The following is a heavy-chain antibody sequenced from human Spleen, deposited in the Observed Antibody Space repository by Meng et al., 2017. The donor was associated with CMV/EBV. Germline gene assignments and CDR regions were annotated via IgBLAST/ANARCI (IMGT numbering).Heavy chain of an antibody. CDR2: ISTSGGTT. J-gene: IGHJ4*02. V-gene: IGHV3-23*01. CDR1: GFTFNTYA. D-gene: IGHD4-23*01. CDR3: AKGGSTVVTPTFDY. Sequence: GESLKISCAASGFTFNTYAMSWVRQAPGRGLEWVSGISTSGGTTYYADSVKGRFTVSRDNSKNTLCLQMNSLRAEDTAVYYCAKGGSTVVTPTFDYWGQGTLVTVSS.